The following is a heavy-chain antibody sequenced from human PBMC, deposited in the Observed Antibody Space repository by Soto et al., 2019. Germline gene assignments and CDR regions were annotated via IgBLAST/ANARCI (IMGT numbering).Heavy chain of an antibody. V-gene: IGHV3-7*01. Sequence: EVQLVESGGGLVQPGGSLRLSCAASGFTLSSYYMRWVRQAPGKGLEWVATIKQDGSENYYVDSVKGRFTISRDTTKNSLYLQMNSLRDEDTAVYYCARGAFAAVDIWGQETMVTVSS. CDR3: ARGAFAAVDI. CDR1: GFTLSSYY. CDR2: IKQDGSEN. J-gene: IGHJ3*02.